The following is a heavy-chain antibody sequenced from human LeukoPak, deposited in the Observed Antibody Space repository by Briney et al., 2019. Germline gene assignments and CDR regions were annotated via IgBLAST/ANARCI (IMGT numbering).Heavy chain of an antibody. CDR2: IYYSGST. J-gene: IGHJ4*02. D-gene: IGHD3-22*01. Sequence: SETLSLTCTVSGGSISSGGYYWSWIRQHPGKGLEWIGYIYYSGSTYYNPSLKSRVTISVDTSKIQFSLKLSSVTAADTAVYYCAGGDDSSGYLFDYWGQGTLVTVSS. CDR1: GGSISSGGYY. CDR3: AGGDDSSGYLFDY. V-gene: IGHV4-31*03.